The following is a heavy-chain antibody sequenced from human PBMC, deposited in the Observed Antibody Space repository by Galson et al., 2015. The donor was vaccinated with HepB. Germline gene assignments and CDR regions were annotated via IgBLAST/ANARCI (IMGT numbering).Heavy chain of an antibody. Sequence: SLRLSCAASGFTFSSYSMNWVRQAPGKGLEWVSYISSSSSTIYYADSVKGRLTISRDNAKNSLYLQMNSLRAEDTAVYYCALGRDAHWAFDIWGQGTMVTVSS. CDR3: ALGRDAHWAFDI. CDR1: GFTFSSYS. V-gene: IGHV3-48*01. CDR2: ISSSSSTI. D-gene: IGHD5-24*01. J-gene: IGHJ3*02.